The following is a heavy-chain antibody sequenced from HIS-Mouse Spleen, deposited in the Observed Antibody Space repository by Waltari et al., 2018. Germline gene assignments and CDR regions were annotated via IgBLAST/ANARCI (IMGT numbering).Heavy chain of an antibody. D-gene: IGHD7-27*01. Sequence: EVQLVESGGGLVQPGRSLRLSCAASGVTFADCATHWVRQAPGKGLEWVSGISWNSGSIGYVDSVKGRFTISRDNAKNSLYLQMNSLRAEDTALYYCAKEQKTGDFDYWGQGTLVTVSS. J-gene: IGHJ4*02. CDR3: AKEQKTGDFDY. V-gene: IGHV3-9*01. CDR2: ISWNSGSI. CDR1: GVTFADCA.